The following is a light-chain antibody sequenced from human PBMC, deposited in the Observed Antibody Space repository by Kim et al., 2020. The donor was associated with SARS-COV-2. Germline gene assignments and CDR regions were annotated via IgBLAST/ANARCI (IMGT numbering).Light chain of an antibody. Sequence: DIQMTQSPSTLSASVGDRVTITCRASQSIASWLAWYQQKPGKAPKLLIYDASNLESGVPSGFSGSGSGTEFTLTISSLQPDDFATYYCQQYNSYLSWTFGQGTKVDIK. J-gene: IGKJ1*01. CDR1: QSIASW. V-gene: IGKV1-5*01. CDR3: QQYNSYLSWT. CDR2: DAS.